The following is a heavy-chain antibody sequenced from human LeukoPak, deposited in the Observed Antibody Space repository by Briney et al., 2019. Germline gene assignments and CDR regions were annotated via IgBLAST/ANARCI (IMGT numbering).Heavy chain of an antibody. CDR1: GYTFTSYG. J-gene: IGHJ4*02. V-gene: IGHV1-18*01. Sequence: ASVKVSCKASGYTFTSYGISWVQQAPGQGLEWMGWISAYNGNTNYAQKLQGRVTMTTDTSTSTAYMELRSLRSDDTAVYYCATSSRGYSYGLYLDYWGQGTLVTVSS. D-gene: IGHD5-18*01. CDR3: ATSSRGYSYGLYLDY. CDR2: ISAYNGNT.